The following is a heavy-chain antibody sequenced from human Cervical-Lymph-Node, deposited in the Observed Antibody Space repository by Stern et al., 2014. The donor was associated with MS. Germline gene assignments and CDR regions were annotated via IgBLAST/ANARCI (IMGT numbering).Heavy chain of an antibody. CDR2: ISSSDTI. Sequence: QVQLVESGGGLVKPGGSLRLSCAASGFTFSDYYMSWVRQAPGKGLEWLSYISSSDTIHYADSVKGRFTISRDNSKNSLYLQMNSLRAEDTAVYYCASSSSGWYSHWGQGTLVTVSS. CDR3: ASSSSGWYSH. CDR1: GFTFSDYY. D-gene: IGHD6-19*01. J-gene: IGHJ4*02. V-gene: IGHV3-11*01.